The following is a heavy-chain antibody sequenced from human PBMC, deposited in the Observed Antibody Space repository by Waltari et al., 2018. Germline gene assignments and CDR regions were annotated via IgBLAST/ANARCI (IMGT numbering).Heavy chain of an antibody. Sequence: EVQLVESGGGLVKPGGSLRLSCAASGFTFSSYSMNRVRQAPGKGLEWVSSISSSSSYIYYADSVKGRFTISRDNAKNSLYLQMNSLRAEDTAVYYCAREVGATTGDDYWCQGTLVTVSS. CDR1: GFTFSSYS. V-gene: IGHV3-21*01. J-gene: IGHJ4*02. CDR2: ISSSSSYI. D-gene: IGHD1-26*01. CDR3: AREVGATTGDDY.